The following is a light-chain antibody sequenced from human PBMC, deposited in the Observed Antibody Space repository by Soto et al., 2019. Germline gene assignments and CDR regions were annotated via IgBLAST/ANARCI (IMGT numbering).Light chain of an antibody. CDR3: RQNNKWPPYT. CDR2: GAS. Sequence: EIVMTQSPATLSVSPGERATISCRASQSVSSNLAWYQQKPGQAPRLLIYGASTRATGIPARFSGSGSGTECTLTSSSLLSEDFAVYYCRQNNKWPPYTFGQGTKLEIK. J-gene: IGKJ2*01. CDR1: QSVSSN. V-gene: IGKV3-15*01.